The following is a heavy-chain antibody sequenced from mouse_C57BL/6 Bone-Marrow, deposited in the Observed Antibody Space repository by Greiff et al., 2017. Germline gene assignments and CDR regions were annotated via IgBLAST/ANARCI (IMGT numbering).Heavy chain of an antibody. CDR1: GYTFTSYW. Sequence: VQLQQPGAELVMPGASVKLSCKASGYTFTSYWMHWVKQRPGQGLEWIGEIDPSDSYTNYNQKFKGKSTLTVDKSSSTAYMQLSSLTSEDSAVYYGARWDGNYLYFDYWGQGTTLTVSS. V-gene: IGHV1-69*01. CDR3: ARWDGNYLYFDY. J-gene: IGHJ2*01. D-gene: IGHD2-1*01. CDR2: IDPSDSYT.